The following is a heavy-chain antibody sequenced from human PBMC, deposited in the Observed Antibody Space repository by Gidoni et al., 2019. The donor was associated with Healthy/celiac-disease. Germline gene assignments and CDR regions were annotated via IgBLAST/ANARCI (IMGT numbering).Heavy chain of an antibody. J-gene: IGHJ4*02. CDR1: GFPFSSYA. Sequence: EVQLLESGGGLVQPGGSLRLSCAASGFPFSSYAMSWVRQAPGKGLEWVSAISGSGGSTYYADSGKGRFTISRDNSKNTLYLQMNSLRAEDTAVYYCAKQKASGWYYFDYWGQGTLVTVSS. V-gene: IGHV3-23*01. CDR2: ISGSGGST. D-gene: IGHD6-19*01. CDR3: AKQKASGWYYFDY.